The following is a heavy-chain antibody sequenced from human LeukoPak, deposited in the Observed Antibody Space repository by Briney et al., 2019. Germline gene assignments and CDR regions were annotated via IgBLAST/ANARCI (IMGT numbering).Heavy chain of an antibody. CDR3: ARRPNVLRYFVNWFDP. J-gene: IGHJ5*02. D-gene: IGHD3-9*01. CDR1: GGSFSGYY. V-gene: IGHV4-34*01. CDR2: INHSGGT. Sequence: SETLSLTCAVYGGSFSGYYWSWIRQPPGKGLEWIGVINHSGGTNYNPSLKSRVTISVDTSKNQFSLKLSSVTAADTAVYYCARRPNVLRYFVNWFDPWGQGTLVTVSS.